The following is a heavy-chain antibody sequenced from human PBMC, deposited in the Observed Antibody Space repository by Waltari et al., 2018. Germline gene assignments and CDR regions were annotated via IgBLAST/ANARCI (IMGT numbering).Heavy chain of an antibody. V-gene: IGHV4-34*01. CDR2: INHSGST. CDR3: ARGRVSYYGSGSYYFDY. Sequence: QVQLQQWGAGLLKPSETLSLTCAVYGGSFSGYSWSWIRQPPGKGLEWIGEINHSGSTNYNPSLKSRVTISVDTSKNQFSLKLSSVTAADTAVYYCARGRVSYYGSGSYYFDYWGQGTLVTVSS. CDR1: GGSFSGYS. J-gene: IGHJ4*02. D-gene: IGHD3-10*01.